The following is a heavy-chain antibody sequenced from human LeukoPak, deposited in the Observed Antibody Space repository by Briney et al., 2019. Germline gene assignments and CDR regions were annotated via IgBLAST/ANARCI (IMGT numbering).Heavy chain of an antibody. CDR3: ARDLRGNSMFFDY. D-gene: IGHD3-10*02. CDR1: GYTFTDDY. CDR2: INPNSADT. J-gene: IGHJ4*02. Sequence: ASVKVSCKASGYTFTDDYIHWVRQAPGQGLEWMGWINPNSADTHYPQKFQGRVTPTSDTSISTAYTELSRLSPDDTAMYYCARDLRGNSMFFDYWGQGTVVTVSS. V-gene: IGHV1-2*02.